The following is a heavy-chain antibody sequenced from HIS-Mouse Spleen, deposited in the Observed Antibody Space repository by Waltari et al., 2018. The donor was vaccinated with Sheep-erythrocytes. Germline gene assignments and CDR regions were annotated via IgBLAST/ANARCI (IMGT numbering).Heavy chain of an antibody. CDR1: FSSYW. V-gene: IGHV3-7*01. CDR2: IKQDGSEK. Sequence: FSSYWMSWVRQAPGKGLEWVANIKQDGSEKYYVDSVKGRFTISRDNAKNSLYLQMNSLRAEDTAVYYCARAVAGTPDAFDIWGQGTMVTV. J-gene: IGHJ3*02. CDR3: ARAVAGTPDAFDI. D-gene: IGHD1-7*01.